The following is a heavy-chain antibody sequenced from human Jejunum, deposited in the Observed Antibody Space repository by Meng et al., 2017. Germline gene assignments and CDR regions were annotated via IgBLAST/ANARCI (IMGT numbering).Heavy chain of an antibody. J-gene: IGHJ2*01. Sequence: GGSLRLSCAASGFTFSNFWMSWVRLAPGKGPEWVGDIREDGSDKYYVDSVRGRFTISRDNARNSLYLQMSSLRAEDTAVYYCARDHGVSGTNDWYFDLWGRGTLVTVSS. CDR3: ARDHGVSGTNDWYFDL. CDR1: GFTFSNFW. CDR2: IREDGSDK. V-gene: IGHV3-7*01. D-gene: IGHD1-7*01.